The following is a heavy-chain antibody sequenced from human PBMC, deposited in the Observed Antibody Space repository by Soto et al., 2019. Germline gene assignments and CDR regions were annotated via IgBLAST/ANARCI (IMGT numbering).Heavy chain of an antibody. Sequence: ASVKVSCKASGYSFANHAIHWVRQAPGQRLEWLGVINGGNENTQFSQKFQGRVSFTRDTSANTASVELSGLRSEDTAVYYCARGDHWGSWRIDYWGQGTLVTAPQ. CDR3: ARGDHWGSWRIDY. V-gene: IGHV1-3*01. CDR2: INGGNENT. J-gene: IGHJ4*02. CDR1: GYSFANHA. D-gene: IGHD3-16*01.